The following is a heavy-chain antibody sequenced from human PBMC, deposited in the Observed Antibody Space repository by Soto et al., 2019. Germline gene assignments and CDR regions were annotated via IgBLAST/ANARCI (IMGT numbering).Heavy chain of an antibody. CDR1: GGSISSSSYY. CDR2: IYYSGST. J-gene: IGHJ6*02. D-gene: IGHD2-2*02. V-gene: IGHV4-39*07. Sequence: SETLSLTCTVSGGSISSSSYYWGWIRQPPGKGLEWIGSIYYSGSTYYNPSLKSRVTISVDTSKNQFSLKLSSVTAADTAVYYCASTTQDIVLVPAAIESYYGMDVWGQGTTVTVSS. CDR3: ASTTQDIVLVPAAIESYYGMDV.